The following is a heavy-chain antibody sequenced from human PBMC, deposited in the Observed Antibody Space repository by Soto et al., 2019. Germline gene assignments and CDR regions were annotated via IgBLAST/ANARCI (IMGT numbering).Heavy chain of an antibody. CDR2: IYYSGIT. CDR1: SGSISSGGYY. V-gene: IGHV4-31*03. J-gene: IGHJ4*02. D-gene: IGHD1-1*01. Sequence: QVQLQESGPGLVKPSQTLSLTCTVSSGSISSGGYYWSRIRQHPGKGLQWIGYIYYSGITYYNPSLKSRVTISVDTSKNQFSLKLSSGTAADTAVYYCARWPQLEPRFDYWGQGTLVTVSS. CDR3: ARWPQLEPRFDY.